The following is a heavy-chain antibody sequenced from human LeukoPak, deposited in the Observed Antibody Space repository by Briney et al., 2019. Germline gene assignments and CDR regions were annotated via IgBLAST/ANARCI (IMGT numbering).Heavy chain of an antibody. J-gene: IGHJ3*02. D-gene: IGHD5-18*01. CDR2: INPNSGGT. CDR3: ASWIQLSDDDAFDI. Sequence: ASVKVSCKASGYTFTGYYMHWVRQAPGQGLECMGWINPNSGGTNYAQKFQGRVTMTRDTSISTAYMELSRLRSDDTAVYYCASWIQLSDDDAFDIWGQGTMVTVSS. CDR1: GYTFTGYY. V-gene: IGHV1-2*02.